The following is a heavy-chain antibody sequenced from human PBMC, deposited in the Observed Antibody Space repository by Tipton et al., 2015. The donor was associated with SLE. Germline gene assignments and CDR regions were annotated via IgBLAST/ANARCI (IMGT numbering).Heavy chain of an antibody. CDR2: ISSSSSYI. D-gene: IGHD6-19*01. J-gene: IGHJ4*02. Sequence: SLRLSCAASGFTFSSYSMNWVRQAPGKGLEWVSSISSSSSYIYYADSVKGQFTISRDNAKNSLYLQMNSLRAEDTAVYYCARDPPYSSGCSDYWGQGTLVTVSS. CDR1: GFTFSSYS. V-gene: IGHV3-21*03. CDR3: ARDPPYSSGCSDY.